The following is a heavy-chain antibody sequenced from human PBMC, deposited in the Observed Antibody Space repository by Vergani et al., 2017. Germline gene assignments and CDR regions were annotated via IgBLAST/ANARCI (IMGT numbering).Heavy chain of an antibody. J-gene: IGHJ3*02. D-gene: IGHD6-13*01. CDR3: ARRYSSSWYGSWDDAFDI. Sequence: EVQLVQSGAEVKKPGESLKISCKGSGYSFTSYWIGWVRQMPGKGLEWMGIIYPGYSDTRYSPSFQGQVTISADQSISTAYLQWSSLKASDTAMYYCARRYSSSWYGSWDDAFDIWGQGTMVTVSS. CDR2: IYPGYSDT. V-gene: IGHV5-51*03. CDR1: GYSFTSYW.